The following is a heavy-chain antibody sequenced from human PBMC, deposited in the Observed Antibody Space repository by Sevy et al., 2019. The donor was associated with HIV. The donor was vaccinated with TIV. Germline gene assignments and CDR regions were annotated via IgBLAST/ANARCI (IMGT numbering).Heavy chain of an antibody. CDR3: ARDLPSAVINPFYYYGLDV. D-gene: IGHD3-22*01. J-gene: IGHJ6*02. CDR1: GFTFSIYA. Sequence: GGSLRLSCAASGFTFSIYAMHWVRQAPDKGLEWVAVISYDGGVKYFADSVKGRVNISRDNSKNTLYLQMNSLRPEDTAVYYCARDLPSAVINPFYYYGLDVWGQGTTVTVSS. CDR2: ISYDGGVK. V-gene: IGHV3-30*04.